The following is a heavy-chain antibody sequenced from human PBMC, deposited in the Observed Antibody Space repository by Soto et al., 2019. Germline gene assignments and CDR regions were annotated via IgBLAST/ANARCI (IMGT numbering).Heavy chain of an antibody. D-gene: IGHD6-13*01. CDR3: AGGGFGSSSWYDY. J-gene: IGHJ4*02. V-gene: IGHV1-2*02. CDR2: INPNSGGT. Sequence: ASVKVSCKASGYTFTGYYMHWVRQAPGQGLEWMGWINPNSGGTNYAQKFQGRVTMTRDTSIGTAYMELSRLRSDDTAVYYCAGGGFGSSSWYDYWGQGTLVTVSS. CDR1: GYTFTGYY.